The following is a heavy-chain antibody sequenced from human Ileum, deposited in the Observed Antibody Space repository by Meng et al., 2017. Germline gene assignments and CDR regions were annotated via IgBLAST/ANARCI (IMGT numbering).Heavy chain of an antibody. D-gene: IGHD1-26*01. J-gene: IGHJ4*02. CDR3: ARDHMGSLDY. CDR1: GGSVSRAGYQ. Sequence: QLLESGPGLVRPSETPSLICTVAGGSVSRAGYQWGWIRQPPGKGLEWIGYASTNYNPSLKSRVTISLDTSRNQFSLSLSSVTAADTAVYYCARDHMGSLDYWGQGILVTVSS. V-gene: IGHV4-61*08. CDR2: AST.